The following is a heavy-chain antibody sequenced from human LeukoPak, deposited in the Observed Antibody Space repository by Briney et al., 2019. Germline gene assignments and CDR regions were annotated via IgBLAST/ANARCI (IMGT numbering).Heavy chain of an antibody. CDR2: INWNGDST. J-gene: IGHJ4*02. CDR1: GFTFDDYG. D-gene: IGHD6-19*01. CDR3: ARDRSTVAGTSFDY. Sequence: GGSLRLSCAASGFTFDDYGMSWVRQAPGKGLEWVSGINWNGDSTGYVDSVKGRFTISRDNAKNSLYLQMNSLRAEDTALYYCARDRSTVAGTSFDYWGRGTLVTASS. V-gene: IGHV3-20*04.